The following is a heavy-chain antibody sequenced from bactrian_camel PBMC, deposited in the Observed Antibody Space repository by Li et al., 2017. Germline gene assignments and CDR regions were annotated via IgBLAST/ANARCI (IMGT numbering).Heavy chain of an antibody. V-gene: IGHV3S42*01. CDR1: RFTFSSYY. CDR2: IDSDGST. Sequence: VQLVESGGGLVQPGESLRLSCVASRFTFSSYYMSWVRQAPGKEREGFAAIDSDGSTSIPESVEGRFTISKENAKNTLYLQMNNLKDEDSGMYYCAADRPRVLPGGEIRCSESPAFEWGGQGTQVTVS. J-gene: IGHJ4*01. CDR3: AADRPRVLPGGEIRCSESPAFEW. D-gene: IGHD2*01.